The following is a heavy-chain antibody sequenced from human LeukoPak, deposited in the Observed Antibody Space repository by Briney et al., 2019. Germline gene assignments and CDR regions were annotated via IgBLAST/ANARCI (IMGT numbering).Heavy chain of an antibody. CDR1: GFTVSTNY. V-gene: IGHV3-66*01. D-gene: IGHD5-12*01. Sequence: PGGSLLLSCAASGFTVSTNYVTWVRQAPGKGLEWVSVIYSGGTTYYADSVKGRFSISRDNSKNTLYLQMNSLRAEDTAVYYCARYDYGRSGFDYWGQGTLVTVSS. CDR2: IYSGGTT. CDR3: ARYDYGRSGFDY. J-gene: IGHJ4*02.